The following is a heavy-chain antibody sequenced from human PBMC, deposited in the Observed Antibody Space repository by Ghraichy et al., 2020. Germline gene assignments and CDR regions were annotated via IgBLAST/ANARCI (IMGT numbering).Heavy chain of an antibody. V-gene: IGHV3-74*01. CDR1: GFTLSNYW. J-gene: IGHJ4*02. Sequence: GGSLRLSCAASGFTLSNYWMHWVRQAPGKGLVWVSRINSGGSSTSYADSVKGRFTISRENAKNTLYLQMNSLRADDTDVYYCAREYCSGGSCYFGTGGSPFDYWGQGTLVTVSS. CDR3: AREYCSGGSCYFGTGGSPFDY. D-gene: IGHD2-15*01. CDR2: INSGGSST.